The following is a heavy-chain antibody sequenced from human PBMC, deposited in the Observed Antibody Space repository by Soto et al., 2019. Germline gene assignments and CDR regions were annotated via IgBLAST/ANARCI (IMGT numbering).Heavy chain of an antibody. J-gene: IGHJ6*02. V-gene: IGHV1-2*02. CDR3: ARDLVPAAISFYGMDV. CDR1: GYTFTDYY. Sequence: ASVKVSCKASGYTFTDYYIHWVRQAPGQGLEWMGWINPNSGATNYAQKFQGRVTMTRDTSISTAYMELSRLRSDDTAVYYCARDLVPAAISFYGMDVWGQGTTVTVYS. D-gene: IGHD2-2*01. CDR2: INPNSGAT.